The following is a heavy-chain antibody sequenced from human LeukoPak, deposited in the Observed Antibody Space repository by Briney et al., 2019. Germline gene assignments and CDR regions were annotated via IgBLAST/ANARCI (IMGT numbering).Heavy chain of an antibody. CDR1: GYSISSGYY. CDR3: ASPRDVAVVVGVAAGYFDL. J-gene: IGHJ2*01. CDR2: FYPSGST. D-gene: IGHD2-15*01. V-gene: IGHV4-38-2*02. Sequence: PSETLSLTCTVSGYSISSGYYWGWIRQPPGKRLEWIGSFYPSGSTFYNPSLKSRVTISVDTSKNQFSLKLNSVTAADTAVYYCASPRDVAVVVGVAAGYFDLWGRGILATVFS.